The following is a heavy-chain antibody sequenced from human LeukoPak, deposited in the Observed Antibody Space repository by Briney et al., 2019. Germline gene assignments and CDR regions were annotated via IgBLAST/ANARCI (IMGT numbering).Heavy chain of an antibody. D-gene: IGHD2-2*01. J-gene: IGHJ4*02. V-gene: IGHV5-51*01. CDR2: IYPGDSDT. Sequence: GESLKISCKGSGYSFTSYWIGWVRQMPGKGLEWMGIIYPGDSDTRYSPSFQGQVTISADKSISTAYLQWSSLKASDTAMYYCARLSGYCSSTSCPSPLFDYWGQGTLVTVSS. CDR1: GYSFTSYW. CDR3: ARLSGYCSSTSCPSPLFDY.